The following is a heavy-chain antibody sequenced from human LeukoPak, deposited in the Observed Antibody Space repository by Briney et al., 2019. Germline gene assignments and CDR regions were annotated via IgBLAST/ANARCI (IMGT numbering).Heavy chain of an antibody. D-gene: IGHD1-26*01. V-gene: IGHV5-51*07. Sequence: GESLKISCKGSGYSFPSYWIGWVHQMPGKGLEWMGIIYPGDSDTRYSPSFQGQVTISADKSISTAYLQWSSLKASDTAMYYCARLRRAGELRYNWFDPWGQGTLVTVSS. CDR3: ARLRRAGELRYNWFDP. CDR2: IYPGDSDT. CDR1: GYSFPSYW. J-gene: IGHJ5*02.